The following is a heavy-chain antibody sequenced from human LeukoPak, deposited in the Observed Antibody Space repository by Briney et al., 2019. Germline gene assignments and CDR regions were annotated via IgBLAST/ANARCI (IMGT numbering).Heavy chain of an antibody. CDR1: GFTFSSYE. CDR3: ARDTSKWYTGRHKLAGAIDY. CDR2: ISSSGSTI. V-gene: IGHV3-48*03. J-gene: IGHJ4*02. D-gene: IGHD1-26*01. Sequence: GGSLRLSCAASGFTFSSYEMNWLRQAPGKGLEGVSYISSSGSTIYYADSVKGRFTISRDNAKNSVYLQMNSLRAEDTAVYYCARDTSKWYTGRHKLAGAIDYWGQGTLVTVSS.